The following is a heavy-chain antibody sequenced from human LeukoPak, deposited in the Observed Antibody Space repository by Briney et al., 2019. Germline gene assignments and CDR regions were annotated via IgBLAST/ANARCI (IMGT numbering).Heavy chain of an antibody. CDR2: ISSSSSTI. D-gene: IGHD1-26*01. Sequence: GGSLRLSCAASGFTFSSYSMNWVRQAPGKGLEWVSYISSSSSTIYYTDSVKGRFTISRDNSKNTLYLQMKSLRAEDTAVYYCAKDLIKEKVGALFGSWGQGTLVTVSS. CDR1: GFTFSSYS. J-gene: IGHJ4*02. CDR3: AKDLIKEKVGALFGS. V-gene: IGHV3-48*01.